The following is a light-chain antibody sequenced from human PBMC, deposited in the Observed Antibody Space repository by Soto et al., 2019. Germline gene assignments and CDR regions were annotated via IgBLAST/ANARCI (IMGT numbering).Light chain of an antibody. CDR1: SSNIGAGYD. V-gene: IGLV1-40*01. CDR2: GNS. J-gene: IGLJ2*01. Sequence: QSVLTQPPSVSGAPGQRVTISCTGSSSNIGAGYDVHWYQQLPGTAPKLLFYGNSNRPSGVPDRFSGSKSGTSASLAITGLQAEDEADYYCQSYDSSLSAHVVFGGGTQLTVL. CDR3: QSYDSSLSAHVV.